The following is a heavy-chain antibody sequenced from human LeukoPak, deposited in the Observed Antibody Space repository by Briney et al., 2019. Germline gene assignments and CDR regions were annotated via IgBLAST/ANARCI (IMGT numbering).Heavy chain of an antibody. CDR2: IYYSGTT. V-gene: IGHV4-39*02. CDR3: ARATGPSGTAFDS. D-gene: IGHD2-2*01. Sequence: SETLSHTCTVSGGSIISTSSYWVWIRQHPGKGLEWIGTIYYSGTTYYNPSLKSPVTISVDTSKNHFSLNLSSLTAADTAAYYCARATGPSGTAFDSWGPGTLVTVSS. CDR1: GGSIISTSSY. J-gene: IGHJ4*02.